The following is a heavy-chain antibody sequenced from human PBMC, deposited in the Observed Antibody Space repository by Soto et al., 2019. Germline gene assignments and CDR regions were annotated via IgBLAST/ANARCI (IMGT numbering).Heavy chain of an antibody. J-gene: IGHJ4*02. D-gene: IGHD2-21*02. CDR3: TTEVVGTVSPGDSPDY. Sequence: EVQLVESGGDLVKPGGSLRLSCAASGFSFSYAWMSWVRQAPGKGLEWIGHIRSKTDGGTTDYAAPVKGRFTISRDDSKSTLYLQMNSLKTEDTAVYYCTTEVVGTVSPGDSPDYWGQGTLVTVSS. CDR2: IRSKTDGGTT. V-gene: IGHV3-15*01. CDR1: GFSFSYAW.